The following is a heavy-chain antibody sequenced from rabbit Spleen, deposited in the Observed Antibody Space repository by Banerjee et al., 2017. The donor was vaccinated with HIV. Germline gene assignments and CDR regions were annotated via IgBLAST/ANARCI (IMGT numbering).Heavy chain of an antibody. CDR1: GVSFSGDSY. CDR2: IDTGSSGFT. J-gene: IGHJ6*01. CDR3: ARDTGSSFSSYGMDL. V-gene: IGHV1S40*01. Sequence: QSLEESGGDLVKPGASLTLTCIASGVSFSGDSYMCWVRQAPGKGLEWIVCIDTGSSGFTYFATWAKGRFTCSKTSSTTVTLQMTSLTVADTATYFCARDTGSSFSSYGMDLWGPGPWSPS. D-gene: IGHD8-1*01.